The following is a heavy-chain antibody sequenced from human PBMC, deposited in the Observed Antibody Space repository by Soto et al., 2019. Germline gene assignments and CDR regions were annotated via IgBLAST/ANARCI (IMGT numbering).Heavy chain of an antibody. CDR3: AKGDFFGVLTAH. J-gene: IGHJ4*02. CDR2: ISDSGTST. CDR1: GFTFNSYA. Sequence: GGSLRLSCAASGFTFNSYAMSWVRQAPGKGLEWVSSISDSGTSTYYADSVKGRFTISRDDSNNTLYLQMNSLRAEDTAVYYCAKGDFFGVLTAHWGQGTLVTVSS. V-gene: IGHV3-23*01. D-gene: IGHD3-3*01.